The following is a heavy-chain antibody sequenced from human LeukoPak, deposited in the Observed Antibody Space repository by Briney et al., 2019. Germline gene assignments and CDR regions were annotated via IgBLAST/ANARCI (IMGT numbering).Heavy chain of an antibody. CDR1: GFTFSSYG. CDR2: ISYDGSNK. CDR3: AKDIYDYGDYVRRLNTDY. Sequence: GGSLRLSCAASGFTFSSYGMHWVRQAPGKGLEWAAVISYDGSNKYYADSVKGRFTISRDNSKNTLYLQMNSLRAEDTAVYYCAKDIYDYGDYVRRLNTDYWGQGTLVTVSS. D-gene: IGHD4-17*01. J-gene: IGHJ4*02. V-gene: IGHV3-30*18.